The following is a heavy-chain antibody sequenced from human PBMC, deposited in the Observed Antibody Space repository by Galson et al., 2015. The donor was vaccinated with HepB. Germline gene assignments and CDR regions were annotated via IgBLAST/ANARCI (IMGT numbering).Heavy chain of an antibody. CDR2: ISAYNGNT. V-gene: IGHV1-18*01. J-gene: IGHJ4*02. D-gene: IGHD3-22*01. CDR1: GYTFTSYG. Sequence: SVKVSCKASGYTFTSYGISWVRQAPGQGLEWMGWISAYNGNTNYAQKLQGRVTMTTDTSTSTAYMELRSLRSDDTAVYYCARDGRRYDSSGYHLGWGQGTLVTVSS. CDR3: ARDGRRYDSSGYHLG.